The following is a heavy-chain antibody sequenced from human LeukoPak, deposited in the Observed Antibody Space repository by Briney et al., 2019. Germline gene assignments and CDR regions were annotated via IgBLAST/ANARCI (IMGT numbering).Heavy chain of an antibody. V-gene: IGHV4-59*01. D-gene: IGHD2-15*01. CDR1: GGSINSYF. Sequence: SETLSLTCSVSGGSINSYFWSWIRQPPGKGLEWVGYISDNGSTNYNPSLKSRLALSVDTSKNQFSLKLSSVTAADTAVYYCSRRDLGYCSGLTCHYYFYMDVWGKGTTVTVSS. CDR3: SRRDLGYCSGLTCHYYFYMDV. J-gene: IGHJ6*03. CDR2: ISDNGST.